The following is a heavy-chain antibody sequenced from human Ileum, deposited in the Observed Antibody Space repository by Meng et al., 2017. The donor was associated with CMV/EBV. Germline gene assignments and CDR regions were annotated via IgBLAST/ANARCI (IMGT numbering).Heavy chain of an antibody. CDR2: ISGSGGDT. CDR1: GFTFSNYA. Sequence: GGSLRLSCAASGFTFSNYAMTWVRQAPGKGLEWVSAISGSGGDTYYVDSVKGRFANSRDNSKNTLYLQMSSLRAEDTAVYFCAKGSDCGGNCYSQYYFAMDVWGQGTTVTVSS. J-gene: IGHJ6*02. V-gene: IGHV3-23*01. CDR3: AKGSDCGGNCYSQYYFAMDV. D-gene: IGHD2-21*01.